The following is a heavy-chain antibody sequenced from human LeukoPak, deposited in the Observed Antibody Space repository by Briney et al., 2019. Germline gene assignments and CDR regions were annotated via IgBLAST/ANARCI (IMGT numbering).Heavy chain of an antibody. CDR1: GGSFSGYY. J-gene: IGHJ3*02. D-gene: IGHD2-2*02. CDR2: INHSGST. CDR3: ARGRYCSRTSCYTRLPGRAFDI. V-gene: IGHV4-34*01. Sequence: PSETLSLTCAVYGGSFSGYYWSWLPQPPGKGLEWSGEINHSGSTNSNTSLKSRVTISVDTSKNQVSLKLSSVTAADTAVYYCARGRYCSRTSCYTRLPGRAFDIWGQGTMVTVSS.